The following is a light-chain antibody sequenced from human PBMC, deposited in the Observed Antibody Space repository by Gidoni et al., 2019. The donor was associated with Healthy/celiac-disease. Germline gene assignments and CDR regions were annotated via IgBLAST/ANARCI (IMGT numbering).Light chain of an antibody. V-gene: IGLV1-44*01. Sequence: QSVLTQPPSASGTPGQRVTISCSGSSSNIGSNTVNWYQQLPGTAPKLLIYSNNQRPSGVPDRFSGSKSGTSASLAISGLQSEDEADYNCAAWDDSLWVFGGGTKLTVL. J-gene: IGLJ3*02. CDR3: AAWDDSLWV. CDR2: SNN. CDR1: SSNIGSNT.